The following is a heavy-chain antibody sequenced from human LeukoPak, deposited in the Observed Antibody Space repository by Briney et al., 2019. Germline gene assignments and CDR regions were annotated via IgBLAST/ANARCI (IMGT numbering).Heavy chain of an antibody. D-gene: IGHD5-24*01. V-gene: IGHV3-20*04. CDR3: VRLGRDGYTYGAAY. CDR1: GYIFDDYG. J-gene: IGHJ1*01. Sequence: AGSLRLSCAGSGYIFDDYGMRWVRQAPGKGLEWVAGINWNGGSTGYAASVKGRCTISRDNAKTALYLEINSLRVEDTAFYYCVRLGRDGYTYGAAYWGQGALVTVSS. CDR2: INWNGGST.